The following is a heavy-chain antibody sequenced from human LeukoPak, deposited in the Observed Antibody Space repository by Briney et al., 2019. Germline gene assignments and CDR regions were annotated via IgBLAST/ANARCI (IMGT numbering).Heavy chain of an antibody. V-gene: IGHV3-23*01. D-gene: IGHD2-2*01. Sequence: GRSLRLSCAASGFTFSTYAMTWVRQAPGKGLEWVSTISDSGGSTYYANSVKGRFTLSRDNSKNTLFVQMNSLGAEDTAVYYCAKSHSVVSRGYFDYWGQGILVTVYS. CDR2: ISDSGGST. CDR3: AKSHSVVSRGYFDY. CDR1: GFTFSTYA. J-gene: IGHJ4*02.